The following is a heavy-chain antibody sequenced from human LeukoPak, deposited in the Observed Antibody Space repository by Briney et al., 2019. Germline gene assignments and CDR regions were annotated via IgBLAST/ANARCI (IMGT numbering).Heavy chain of an antibody. CDR3: ARGHCSGGSCYSLSNAYYFDY. Sequence: GGSLRLSCAASGFTFSSYAMSWVRQAPGKGLEWVSVIYSGSSTYYADSVKGRFTISRDNSKNTLYLQMNSLRAEDTAVYYCARGHCSGGSCYSLSNAYYFDYWGQGTLVTVSS. CDR1: GFTFSSYA. CDR2: IYSGSST. D-gene: IGHD2-15*01. V-gene: IGHV3-53*01. J-gene: IGHJ4*02.